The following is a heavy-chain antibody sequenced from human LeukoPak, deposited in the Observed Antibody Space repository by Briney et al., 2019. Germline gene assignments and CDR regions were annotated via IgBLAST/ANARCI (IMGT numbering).Heavy chain of an antibody. D-gene: IGHD1-26*01. J-gene: IGHJ6*03. V-gene: IGHV3-21*06. CDR1: GFTFSSYN. CDR2: ITISSSYI. CDR3: ARDPYSGNYGAYYYYYMDV. Sequence: GGSLRLSCAASGFTFSSYNMNWVRQAPGKGLEWVSSITISSSYIYYADSVKGRFTLSRDNPKNSLYLQMDSLRVEDTAEYYCARDPYSGNYGAYYYYYMDVWGKGTTVTVSS.